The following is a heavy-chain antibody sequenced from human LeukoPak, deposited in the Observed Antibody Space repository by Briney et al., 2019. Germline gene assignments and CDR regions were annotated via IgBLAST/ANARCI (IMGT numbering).Heavy chain of an antibody. CDR3: SRELGGSYFDY. CDR1: GYTFSTYY. D-gene: IGHD1-26*01. J-gene: IGHJ4*02. Sequence: ASVKVSCKASGYTFSTYYMHWVRQAPGQGLEWMGVINPSGGRTTYAQKFQGRVTMTSDTSTSTVYMELSSLRPEDTAVYYCSRELGGSYFDYWGQGTLVTVSS. CDR2: INPSGGRT. V-gene: IGHV1-46*01.